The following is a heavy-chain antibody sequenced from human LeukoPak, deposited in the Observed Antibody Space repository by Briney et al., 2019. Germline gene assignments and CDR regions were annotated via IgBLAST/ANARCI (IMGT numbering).Heavy chain of an antibody. CDR2: IIPILGIA. D-gene: IGHD5-24*01. Sequence: GASVKVSCKASGGTFSSYTISWVRQAPGQGLEWMARIIPILGIANYAQKFQGRVTITADKSTSTAYMELSSLRSQDTAVYYCARASTLATIPTLDYWGQGTLVTVSS. CDR1: GGTFSSYT. V-gene: IGHV1-69*02. J-gene: IGHJ4*02. CDR3: ARASTLATIPTLDY.